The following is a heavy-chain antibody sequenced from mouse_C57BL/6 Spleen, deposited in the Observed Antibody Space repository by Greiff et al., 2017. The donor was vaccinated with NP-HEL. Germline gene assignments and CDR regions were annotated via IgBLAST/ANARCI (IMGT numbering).Heavy chain of an antibody. Sequence: VQLQQSGPELVKPGASVKIPCKASGYTFTDYNMDWVKQSHGKSLEWIGDINPNNGGTIYNQKFKGKATLTVDKSSSTAYMELRSLTSEDTAVYYCASRAYYGSSLDYWGQGTTLTVSS. J-gene: IGHJ2*01. CDR1: GYTFTDYN. CDR2: INPNNGGT. V-gene: IGHV1-18*01. D-gene: IGHD1-1*01. CDR3: ASRAYYGSSLDY.